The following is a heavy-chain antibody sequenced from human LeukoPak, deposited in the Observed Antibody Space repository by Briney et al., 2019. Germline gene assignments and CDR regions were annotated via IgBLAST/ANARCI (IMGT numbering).Heavy chain of an antibody. V-gene: IGHV4-59*12. J-gene: IGHJ4*02. Sequence: PSETLSLTCTVSGGSINDASWNWIRKPPGQGLEWIGYIYHSGGTNYNPSLKSRVTISLDTSKNQFSLKLSSVTAADTAVYYCARVPRVGWFGELRGSFDYWGQGTLVTVSS. D-gene: IGHD3-10*01. CDR3: ARVPRVGWFGELRGSFDY. CDR2: IYHSGGT. CDR1: GGSINDAS.